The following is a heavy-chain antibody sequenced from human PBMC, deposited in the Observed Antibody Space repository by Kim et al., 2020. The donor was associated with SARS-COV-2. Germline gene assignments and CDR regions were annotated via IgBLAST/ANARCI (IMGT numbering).Heavy chain of an antibody. Sequence: GGSLRLFCAASGFTFSSYEMNWVRQAPGKGLEWVSYISSSGSTIYYADSVKGRFTISRDNAKNSLYLQMNSLRAEDTAVYYCARANSFWSPFDPWGQGTLVTVSS. D-gene: IGHD3-3*01. CDR1: GFTFSSYE. V-gene: IGHV3-48*03. CDR2: ISSSGSTI. CDR3: ARANSFWSPFDP. J-gene: IGHJ5*02.